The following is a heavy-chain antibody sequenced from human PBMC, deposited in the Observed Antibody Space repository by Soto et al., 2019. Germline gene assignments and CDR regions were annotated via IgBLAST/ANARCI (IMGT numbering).Heavy chain of an antibody. CDR2: IIPIFGTA. J-gene: IGHJ6*02. V-gene: IGHV1-69*06. CDR3: GYYYCSGSYRYGMDV. Sequence: QVQLVQSGAEVKKPGSSVKVSCKASGGTFSSYAISWVRQAPGQGLEWMGGIIPIFGTANYAQKCQGRVTITAEKSTSTAYMELSSLRSEDTAVYYCGYYYCSGSYRYGMDVWGQGTTVTVSS. D-gene: IGHD3-10*01. CDR1: GGTFSSYA.